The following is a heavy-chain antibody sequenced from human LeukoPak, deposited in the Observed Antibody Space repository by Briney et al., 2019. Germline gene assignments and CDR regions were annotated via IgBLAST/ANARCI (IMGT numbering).Heavy chain of an antibody. V-gene: IGHV3-43*02. J-gene: IGHJ5*02. D-gene: IGHD6-13*01. Sequence: GGSLRLSCAASGFIFGSYAMTWVRQAPGRGLEWVAAIGGAGTYYADSVKGRFTISRDNSKNSLYLQMNSLRIEDTALYYCAKSSAAAYNWFDPWGQGTLVTVSS. CDR1: GFIFGSYA. CDR2: IGGAGT. CDR3: AKSSAAAYNWFDP.